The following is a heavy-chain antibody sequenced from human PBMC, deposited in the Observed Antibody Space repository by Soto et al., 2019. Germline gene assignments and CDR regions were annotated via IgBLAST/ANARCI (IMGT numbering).Heavy chain of an antibody. CDR1: GFTFSSYA. D-gene: IGHD3-3*01. V-gene: IGHV3-30-3*01. J-gene: IGHJ6*02. CDR2: ISYDGSNK. Sequence: GGSLRLSCAASGFTFSSYAMHWVRQAPGKGLEWVAVISYDGSNKNHADTVKGRFTISRDNSKNTLYLQMNSLRAEDTAVYYCARRYDFWSGYYYPYGMDVWGQGTTVTVSS. CDR3: ARRYDFWSGYYYPYGMDV.